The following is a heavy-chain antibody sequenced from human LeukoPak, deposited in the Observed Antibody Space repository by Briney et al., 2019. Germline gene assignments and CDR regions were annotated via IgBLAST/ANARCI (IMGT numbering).Heavy chain of an antibody. Sequence: PGGSLRLSCAASGFTFDDYAMHWVRQAPGKGLEWVSGISWNSGSIGYADSVKGRFTISRDNAKNSLYLQMNSLRAEDTALYYCAKAWDYDIRRAFDYWGQGTLVTVSS. V-gene: IGHV3-9*01. CDR2: ISWNSGSI. D-gene: IGHD3-9*01. CDR3: AKAWDYDIRRAFDY. CDR1: GFTFDDYA. J-gene: IGHJ4*02.